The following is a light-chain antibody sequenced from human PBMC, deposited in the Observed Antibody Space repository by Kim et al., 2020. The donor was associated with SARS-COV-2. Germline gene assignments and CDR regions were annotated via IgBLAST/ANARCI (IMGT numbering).Light chain of an antibody. CDR1: SLRSYY. CDR3: NSRDSSGNHPHWV. J-gene: IGLJ3*02. V-gene: IGLV3-19*01. Sequence: GQTVMITCQGDSLRSYYASWYQQKPGQAPVLVIYGKNNRPSGIPDRFSGSSSGNTASLTITGAQAEDEADYYCNSRDSSGNHPHWVFGGGTKLTVL. CDR2: GKN.